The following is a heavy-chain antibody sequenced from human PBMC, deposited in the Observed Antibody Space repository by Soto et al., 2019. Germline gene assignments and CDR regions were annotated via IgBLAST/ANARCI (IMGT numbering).Heavy chain of an antibody. CDR3: ARAGDGDYSHYGMDV. CDR2: IYYSGST. V-gene: IGHV4-31*03. CDR1: GGSISSGDYY. Sequence: SETLSLTCTVSGGSISSGDYYWSWIRQHPGKGLEWIGYIYYSGSTYYNPSLKNRVTISVDTSKNQFSLKLSSVTAADTAVYYCARAGDGDYSHYGMDVWGQGTTVTVSS. D-gene: IGHD4-17*01. J-gene: IGHJ6*02.